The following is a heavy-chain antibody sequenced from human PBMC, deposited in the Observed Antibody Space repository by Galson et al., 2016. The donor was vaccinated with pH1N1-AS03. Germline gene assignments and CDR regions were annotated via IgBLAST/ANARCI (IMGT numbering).Heavy chain of an antibody. Sequence: PALVKPTQTLTLPCAISGFSLTTSGMCVNWIRQPPGKALEWLARIDWDDDKYFSTSLKTRLTISRDTSKNHVVLTLTNMGPEDTGTYYCARGIRPYYYAMDVWGQGTTVTVSS. D-gene: IGHD3-3*02. V-gene: IGHV2-70*11. J-gene: IGHJ6*02. CDR1: GFSLTTSGMC. CDR2: IDWDDDK. CDR3: ARGIRPYYYAMDV.